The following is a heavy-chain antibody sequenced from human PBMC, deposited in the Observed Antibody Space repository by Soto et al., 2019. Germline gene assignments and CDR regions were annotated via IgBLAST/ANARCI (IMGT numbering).Heavy chain of an antibody. CDR1: GYTFTSYD. CDR2: MNPNSGNT. D-gene: IGHD3-3*01. J-gene: IGHJ6*04. V-gene: IGHV1-8*01. Sequence: ASVKVSCKASGYTFTSYDINWVRQATGQGLEWMGWMNPNSGNTGYAQKFQGRVTMTRNTSISTAYMELSRQRSDDTAVYYCARGFWSGYFNLPMDVWGKGTTVTVSS. CDR3: ARGFWSGYFNLPMDV.